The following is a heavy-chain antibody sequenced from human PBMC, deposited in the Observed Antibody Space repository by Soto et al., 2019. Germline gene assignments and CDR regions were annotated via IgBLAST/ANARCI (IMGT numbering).Heavy chain of an antibody. CDR1: GGSISSYY. D-gene: IGHD3-3*01. CDR3: ARVRVPLGVDFWSGYYTGMGAFDI. CDR2: IYYSGST. V-gene: IGHV4-59*01. Sequence: PSETLSLTCTVSGGSISSYYWSWIRQPPGKGLEWIGYIYYSGSTNYNPSLKSRVTISVDTSKNQFSLKLSSVTAADTALYYCARVRVPLGVDFWSGYYTGMGAFDIWGQGTMVTVSS. J-gene: IGHJ3*02.